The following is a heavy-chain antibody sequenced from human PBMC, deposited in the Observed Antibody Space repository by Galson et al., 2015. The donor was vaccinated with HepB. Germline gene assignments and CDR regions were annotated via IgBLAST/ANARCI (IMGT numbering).Heavy chain of an antibody. CDR1: GFTFSDHC. CDR2: ASNKAYNYIT. Sequence: SLRLSCAASGFTFSDHCIDWVRQAPGQGLEWVGSASNKAYNYITQDAASVKDRLSISKDDSKSSVQLQMNSLKTEDTAVYYCARLSHYGSGIYQYFDYWGQGTLVTVSS. D-gene: IGHD3-10*01. CDR3: ARLSHYGSGIYQYFDY. V-gene: IGHV3-72*01. J-gene: IGHJ4*02.